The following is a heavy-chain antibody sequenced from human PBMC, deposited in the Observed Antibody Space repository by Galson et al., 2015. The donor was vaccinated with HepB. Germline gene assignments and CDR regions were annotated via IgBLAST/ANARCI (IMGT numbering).Heavy chain of an antibody. D-gene: IGHD2-15*01. J-gene: IGHJ1*01. CDR3: ASEVGYCSGGSCYILY. V-gene: IGHV1-69*13. CDR2: IIPIFGTA. Sequence: SVKVSCKASGGTFSSYAISWVRQAPGQGLEWMGGIIPIFGTANYAQKFQGRVTITADESTSTAYMELSSLRSEDTAVCYCASEVGYCSGGSCYILYWGQGTLVTVSS. CDR1: GGTFSSYA.